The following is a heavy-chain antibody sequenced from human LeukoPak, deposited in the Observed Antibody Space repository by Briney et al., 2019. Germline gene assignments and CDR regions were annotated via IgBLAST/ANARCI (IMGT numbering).Heavy chain of an antibody. V-gene: IGHV4-59*01. J-gene: IGHJ5*02. CDR1: GGSISSYY. CDR3: ARGGYYGSGNDFRFDP. Sequence: ETLSLTCTVSGGSISSYYWSWIRQPPGKGLEWIGYIYYSGSTNYNPSLKSRVTISVDTSKNQFSLKLSSVTAADTAIYYCARGGYYGSGNDFRFDPWGQGTLVTVSS. CDR2: IYYSGST. D-gene: IGHD3-10*01.